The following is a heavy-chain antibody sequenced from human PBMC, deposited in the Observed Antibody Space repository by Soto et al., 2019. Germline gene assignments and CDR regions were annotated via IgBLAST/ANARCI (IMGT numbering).Heavy chain of an antibody. CDR3: ARGSGLTYFDY. CDR1: GYTFTSYT. V-gene: IGHV1-3*01. J-gene: IGHJ4*02. D-gene: IGHD3-10*01. Sequence: QVQLVQSGAEVKKPGASVKVSCKASGYTFTSYTMHWVRQAPGQRLEWMGWINAGNGNTKYSQKFQGRVTITRDTSSSTAYMELSSLRSEDTAVYYCARGSGLTYFDYWGQGTLVTVSS. CDR2: INAGNGNT.